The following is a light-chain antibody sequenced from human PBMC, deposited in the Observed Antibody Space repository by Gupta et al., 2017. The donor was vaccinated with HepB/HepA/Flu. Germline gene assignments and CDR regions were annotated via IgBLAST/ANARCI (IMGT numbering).Light chain of an antibody. J-gene: IGKJ1*01. CDR2: DAS. V-gene: IGKV3D-20*01. Sequence: EIVLTQSPATLSLSPGERATLSCGASQSVISSYLAWYQQKPGLAPRLLIYDASSRATGIPDRFSGSGSGTDFTLTISSLEPEDFAVYYCQQYGSSPRTFGQGTXVEIK. CDR1: QSVISSY. CDR3: QQYGSSPRT.